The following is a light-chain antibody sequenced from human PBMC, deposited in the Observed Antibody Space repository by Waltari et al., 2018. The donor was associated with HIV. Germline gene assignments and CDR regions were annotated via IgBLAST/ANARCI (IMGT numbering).Light chain of an antibody. V-gene: IGLV2-14*01. J-gene: IGLJ1*01. CDR2: EVS. Sequence: QSALPQPASVSGSPGQSITISCTGTSSDAGGYNYVPWYQQHPGKAPKLMIYEVSNRPSGVSNRFSGSKSGNTASLTISGLQAEDEADYYCSSYTSSSTVFGTGTKVTVL. CDR3: SSYTSSSTV. CDR1: SSDAGGYNY.